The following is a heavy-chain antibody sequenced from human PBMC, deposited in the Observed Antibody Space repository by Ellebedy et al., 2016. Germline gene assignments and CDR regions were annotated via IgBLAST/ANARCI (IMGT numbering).Heavy chain of an antibody. CDR2: INHSGST. CDR3: ARGLREGYYYGSGSHPFDY. Sequence: SETLSLXXAVYGGSFSGYYWSWIRQPPGKGLEWIGEINHSGSTNYNPSLKSRVTISVDTSKNQFSLKLSSVTAADTAVYYCARGLREGYYYGSGSHPFDYWGQGTLVTVSS. J-gene: IGHJ4*02. CDR1: GGSFSGYY. V-gene: IGHV4-34*01. D-gene: IGHD3-10*01.